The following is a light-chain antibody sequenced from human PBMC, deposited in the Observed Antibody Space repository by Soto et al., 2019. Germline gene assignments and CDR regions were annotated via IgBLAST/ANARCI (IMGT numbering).Light chain of an antibody. J-gene: IGLJ1*01. CDR1: KSDIGVYDF. CDR2: EVV. Sequence: SALTQPPSASGSPGQSVTISCTGTKSDIGVYDFVSWYQHHPGKAPRLIIYEVVQRPSGVPDRFSGSKSGNTASLTVSGLQAADEADYFCKSYAGSNAYVFGSGTKV. CDR3: KSYAGSNAYV. V-gene: IGLV2-8*01.